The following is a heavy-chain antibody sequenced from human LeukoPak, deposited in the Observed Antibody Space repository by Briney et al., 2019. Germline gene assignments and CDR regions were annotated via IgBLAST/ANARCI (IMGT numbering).Heavy chain of an antibody. CDR1: GFIFSSYA. Sequence: GGSLRLTCAASGFIFSSYAMSWVRRAPGKGLEWVSTVSGSAGSTYLADSVKGRFTISRDNSKNTLYLQMNSLRAEDTAVYYCAKARGEQNGGSNYWGQGTLVTVSS. J-gene: IGHJ4*02. CDR3: AKARGEQNGGSNY. V-gene: IGHV3-23*01. CDR2: VSGSAGST. D-gene: IGHD2-15*01.